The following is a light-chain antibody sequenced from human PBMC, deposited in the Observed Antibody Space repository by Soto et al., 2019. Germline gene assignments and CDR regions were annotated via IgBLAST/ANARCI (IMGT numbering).Light chain of an antibody. CDR1: QSVDSRY. Sequence: ETVVTQSPGTLSLSPGEGATLSCRASQSVDSRYLAWYQQKPGQAPRLLIHGTSNRASGIPDRFSGSGSGTDFTLTISSLEPEDVAVYYCQHRRAWPVTFGGGTRVEIK. CDR3: QHRRAWPVT. V-gene: IGKV3D-20*02. CDR2: GTS. J-gene: IGKJ4*01.